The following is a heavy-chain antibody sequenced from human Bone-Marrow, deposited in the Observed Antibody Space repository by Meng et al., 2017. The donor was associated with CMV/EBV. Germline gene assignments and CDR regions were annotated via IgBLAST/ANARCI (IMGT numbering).Heavy chain of an antibody. CDR3: AHRLGGNNWNTGHFDY. CDR1: FSLSTSGVG. J-gene: IGHJ4*02. V-gene: IGHV2-5*02. Sequence: FSLSTSGVGVGWLRQPPGKALEWLALIYWDDDKRYSPSLRSRLTITKDTSKNQVVLTMTNMDPVDTGTYYCAHRLGGNNWNTGHFDYWGQGTLVTVSS. D-gene: IGHD1/OR15-1a*01. CDR2: IYWDDDK.